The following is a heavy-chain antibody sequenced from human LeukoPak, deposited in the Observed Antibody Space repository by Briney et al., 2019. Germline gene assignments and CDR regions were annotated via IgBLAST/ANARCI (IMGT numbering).Heavy chain of an antibody. CDR1: GFTVSINY. J-gene: IGHJ6*04. V-gene: IGHV3-66*01. CDR2: IYSGGST. D-gene: IGHD2-15*01. CDR3: ARDRGYCSGGSCYSEYYYYGMDV. Sequence: GGSLRLSCAASGFTVSINYMSWVRQAPGKGLERVSVIYSGGSTYYADSVKGRFTISRHNSKNTLYLQMNSLRAEDTAVYYCARDRGYCSGGSCYSEYYYYGMDVWGKGTTVTVSS.